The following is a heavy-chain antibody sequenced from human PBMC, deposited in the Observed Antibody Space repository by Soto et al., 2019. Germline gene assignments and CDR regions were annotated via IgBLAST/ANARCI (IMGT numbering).Heavy chain of an antibody. J-gene: IGHJ4*02. Sequence: QVQLVESGGGVVQPGRSLRLSCAASGFTFSSYAMHWVRKAAGKGLEWVAVISYDGSNKYYADSVKGRFTISRDNSKNSLYLQMNSLRAEDTAVYSCAKEDCSISSSFNYWGQGLLFTVSS. CDR2: ISYDGSNK. D-gene: IGHD2-2*01. V-gene: IGHV3-30*18. CDR3: AKEDCSISSSFNY. CDR1: GFTFSSYA.